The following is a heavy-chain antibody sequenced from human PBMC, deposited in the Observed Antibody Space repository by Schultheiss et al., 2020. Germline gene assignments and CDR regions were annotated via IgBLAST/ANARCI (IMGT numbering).Heavy chain of an antibody. CDR1: GFTFSSYA. V-gene: IGHV3-30-3*01. Sequence: GGSLRLSCAASGFTFSSYAMHWVRQPPGKGLEWVAIISYDGSTKYYADSVKGRFTISRDNSKNTLYLQMNSLRAEDTAVYYCARLPADTTMGDYWGQGTLVTVSS. J-gene: IGHJ4*02. CDR2: ISYDGSTK. CDR3: ARLPADTTMGDY. D-gene: IGHD5-18*01.